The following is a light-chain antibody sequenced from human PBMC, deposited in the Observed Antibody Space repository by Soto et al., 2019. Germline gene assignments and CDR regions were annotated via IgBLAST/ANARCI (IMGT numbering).Light chain of an antibody. CDR1: QSVSSTY. Sequence: EIVLTQSPGTLSLSPGERVTLSCRASQSVSSTYLAWYQQKPGQAPRLLIYGASSRAAGIPDRFSGSGSGTDFTLTINRLEPDDFAVYYFQQYGSSPWAFGQGTKVEIK. J-gene: IGKJ1*01. V-gene: IGKV3-20*01. CDR3: QQYGSSPWA. CDR2: GAS.